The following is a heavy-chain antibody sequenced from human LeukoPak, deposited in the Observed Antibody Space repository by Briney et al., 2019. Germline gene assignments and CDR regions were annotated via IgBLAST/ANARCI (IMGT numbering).Heavy chain of an antibody. CDR3: AKDRVTMIGPDAFDI. D-gene: IGHD3-22*01. CDR1: GFTFSSYA. V-gene: IGHV3-23*01. J-gene: IGHJ3*02. CDR2: ISGSGGST. Sequence: GGSLRLSCAASGFTFSSYAMSWVRQAPGKGLEWGSGISGSGGSTYYADSVKGRFTISRDNSKNTLYLQMNSLRAEDTAVYYCAKDRVTMIGPDAFDIWGQGTMVTVSS.